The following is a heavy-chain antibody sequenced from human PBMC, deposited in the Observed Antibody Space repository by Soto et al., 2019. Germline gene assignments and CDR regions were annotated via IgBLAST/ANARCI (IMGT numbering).Heavy chain of an antibody. J-gene: IGHJ4*02. Sequence: GGSLRLSCAPSGFTFSICAMSWVRQAPGKGLEWVSTISASGGNTYYAASVQGRFAISRDNSESTLYLQMNRLRAGDTALYYCAKMETNYDSSGLDYWGQGTLVTVSS. CDR1: GFTFSICA. CDR3: AKMETNYDSSGLDY. V-gene: IGHV3-23*01. CDR2: ISASGGNT. D-gene: IGHD3-22*01.